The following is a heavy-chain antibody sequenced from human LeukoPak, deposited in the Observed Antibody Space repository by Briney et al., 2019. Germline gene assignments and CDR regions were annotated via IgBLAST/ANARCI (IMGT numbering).Heavy chain of an antibody. Sequence: PGESLRLSCAASGFTFSNYAMSWVRQAPGKGLEWVSAINGSGRDTYYTDSVTGRFNISRDNSKNTMFLQMDGPRAEDTALYYCAKRGDDYNHFDYWGQGTLVTVSS. CDR1: GFTFSNYA. J-gene: IGHJ4*02. V-gene: IGHV3-23*01. CDR2: INGSGRDT. D-gene: IGHD5-24*01. CDR3: AKRGDDYNHFDY.